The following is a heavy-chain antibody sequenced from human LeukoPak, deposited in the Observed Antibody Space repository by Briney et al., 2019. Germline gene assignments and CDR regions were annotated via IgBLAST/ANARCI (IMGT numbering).Heavy chain of an antibody. V-gene: IGHV1-69*05. CDR2: IIPIFGTA. J-gene: IGHJ4*02. D-gene: IGHD5-18*01. Sequence: SVKDSCKASGGTFSSYAISWVRQAPGQGLEWMGGIIPIFGTANYAQKFQGRVTITTDESTSTAYMELSSLRSEDTAVYYCARGNVDTAMVFDYWGQGTLVTVSS. CDR1: GGTFSSYA. CDR3: ARGNVDTAMVFDY.